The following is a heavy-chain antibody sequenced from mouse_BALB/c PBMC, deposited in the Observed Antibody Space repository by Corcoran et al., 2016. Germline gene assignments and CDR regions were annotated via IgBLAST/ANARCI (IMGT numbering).Heavy chain of an antibody. V-gene: IGHV3-6*02. CDR3: ATGDY. CDR2: ISYDGSN. CDR1: GYSITSGYY. J-gene: IGHJ2*01. Sequence: DVQLQESGPGLVKPSQSPSLTCSVTGYSITSGYYWNWIRQFPGNKLEWMGYISYDGSNNYNPSLKNRISITRDTSKNQFFLKLNSVTTEDTATYYCATGDYWGQGTTLTVSS.